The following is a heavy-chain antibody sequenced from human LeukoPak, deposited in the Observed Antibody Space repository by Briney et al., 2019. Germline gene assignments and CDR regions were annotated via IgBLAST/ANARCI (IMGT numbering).Heavy chain of an antibody. D-gene: IGHD3-3*01. CDR3: AGVGKYYDFWSGYPNWFDP. V-gene: IGHV1-8*01. J-gene: IGHJ5*02. CDR1: GYTFTSYD. Sequence: AVKVSCKASGYTFTSYDINWVRQATGQGLEWMGWMNPKSGNTGYAQRFQGRVTMTRNTSISTAYMEVSSLRSEDTAGYYCAGVGKYYDFWSGYPNWFDPWGQGTLVTVSS. CDR2: MNPKSGNT.